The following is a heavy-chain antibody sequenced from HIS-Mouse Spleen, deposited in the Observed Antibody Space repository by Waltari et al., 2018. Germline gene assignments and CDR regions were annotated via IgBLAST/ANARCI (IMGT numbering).Heavy chain of an antibody. CDR1: GYTFTGYY. CDR2: INPNSGGT. Sequence: QVQLVQSGAEVKKPGASVKVSCKASGYTFTGYYMHWVRQAPGQGLEWMRWINPNSGGTNYAQKFQGRVTMTRDTSISTAYMELSRLRSDDTAVYYCASGESTIFGVVYPPYFDYWGQGTLVTVSS. V-gene: IGHV1-2*02. D-gene: IGHD3-3*01. CDR3: ASGESTIFGVVYPPYFDY. J-gene: IGHJ4*02.